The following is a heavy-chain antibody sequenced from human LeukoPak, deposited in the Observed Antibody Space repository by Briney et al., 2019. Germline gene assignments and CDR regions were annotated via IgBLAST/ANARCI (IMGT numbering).Heavy chain of an antibody. CDR1: GFTVSSNY. Sequence: GGSLRLSCAASGFTVSSNYMNWVRQAPGEGLEWVSMISSGGTTYYRDSVKDRFTISRDNSKNTLCLQMNNLRAEDTAVYYCARDRGRSGWASGGQGTLVTVSA. CDR2: ISSGGTT. CDR3: ARDRGRSGWAS. D-gene: IGHD6-19*01. J-gene: IGHJ1*01. V-gene: IGHV3-66*01.